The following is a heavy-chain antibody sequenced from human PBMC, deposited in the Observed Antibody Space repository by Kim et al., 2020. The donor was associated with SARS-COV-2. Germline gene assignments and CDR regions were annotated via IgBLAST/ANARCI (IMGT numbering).Heavy chain of an antibody. CDR3: ARDRGGTGAVFDY. J-gene: IGHJ4*02. V-gene: IGHV3-53*01. Sequence: ADTGKGRFTISKDNSQNTVYLQMNSLRVEDTAVYFCARDRGGTGAVFDYWGQGTLVTVSS. D-gene: IGHD3-16*01.